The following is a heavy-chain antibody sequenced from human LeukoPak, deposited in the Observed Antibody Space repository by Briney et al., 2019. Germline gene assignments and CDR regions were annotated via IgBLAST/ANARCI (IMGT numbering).Heavy chain of an antibody. V-gene: IGHV3-53*05. CDR3: AKDLEMATISGDY. J-gene: IGHJ4*02. CDR2: TYSGGST. CDR1: GFTVSTNY. Sequence: PGGSLRLSCAASGFTVSTNYMSWVRQAPGKGLEWVSVTYSGGSTYYADSVRGRFTISRDNSKNTLYLQMNSLRAEDTAVYYCAKDLEMATISGDYWGQGTLVTVSS. D-gene: IGHD5-24*01.